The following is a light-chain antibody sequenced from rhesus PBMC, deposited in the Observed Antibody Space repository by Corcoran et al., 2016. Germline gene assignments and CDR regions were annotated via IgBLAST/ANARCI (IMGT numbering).Light chain of an antibody. Sequence: EIVMTQSPATLSLSPGERATLSCRASQRVSSSLAWYQPKPGQAPRLLRYGAYSRATGIPDRFRGSGSGTDFPLTIRSLEPEEVAVYYFLQHSNWWTFGQGTKVEIK. CDR2: GAY. J-gene: IGKJ1*01. CDR3: LQHSNWWT. CDR1: QRVSSS. V-gene: IGKV3-24*01.